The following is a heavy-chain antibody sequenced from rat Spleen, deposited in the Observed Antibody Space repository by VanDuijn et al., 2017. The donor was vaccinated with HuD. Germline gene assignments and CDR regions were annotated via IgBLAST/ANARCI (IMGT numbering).Heavy chain of an antibody. CDR3: ARGTTGIPDYFDY. Sequence: EVQLVESGGGFVQPGRSMKLSCAASGFTFSNYDMAWVRQAPTKGLAWVASLSPRGGSIYYRDSVKGRFTISRDNAKSTLYLQMDSLRSEDTATYYCARGTTGIPDYFDYWGQGVMVTVSS. J-gene: IGHJ2*01. D-gene: IGHD1-9*01. V-gene: IGHV5-25*01. CDR2: LSPRGGSI. CDR1: GFTFSNYD.